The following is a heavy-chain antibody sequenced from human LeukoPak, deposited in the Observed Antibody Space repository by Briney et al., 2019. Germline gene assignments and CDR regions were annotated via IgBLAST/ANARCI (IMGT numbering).Heavy chain of an antibody. V-gene: IGHV7-4-1*02. CDR2: INTNTGNP. Sequence: ASVKVSCKASGYTFTSYAMNWVRQAPGLGLEWMGWINTNTGNPTYAQGFTGRFVFSLDTSVSTAYLQISSLKAEDTAVYYCATLPTAADDPFDYWGQGTLVTVSS. J-gene: IGHJ4*02. CDR3: ATLPTAADDPFDY. D-gene: IGHD6-13*01. CDR1: GYTFTSYA.